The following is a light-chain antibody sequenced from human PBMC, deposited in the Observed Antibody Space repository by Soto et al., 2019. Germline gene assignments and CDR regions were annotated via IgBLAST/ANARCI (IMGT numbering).Light chain of an antibody. J-gene: IGKJ1*01. Sequence: IVLTQSPGTLSLSPGETASLSCWASQSVPRNYLAWYQQKPGQAPRLLISGASSRATGIPDRFSGSGSGTDFTLTITRLEPEDFAVYYCQQYGSSPQTFGQGTKVEIE. CDR2: GAS. CDR3: QQYGSSPQT. CDR1: QSVPRNY. V-gene: IGKV3-20*01.